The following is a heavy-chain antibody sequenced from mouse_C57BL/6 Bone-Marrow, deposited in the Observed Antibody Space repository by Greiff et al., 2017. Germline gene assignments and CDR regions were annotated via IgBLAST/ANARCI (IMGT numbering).Heavy chain of an antibody. J-gene: IGHJ3*01. D-gene: IGHD2-4*01. Sequence: QVQLQQSGAELARPGASVKLSCKASGYTFTSYGISWVKQRTGQGLEWIGEIYPRSGNTYYNEKFKGKATLTADKSSSTAYMPLRSLTSEDSAVYFCARSDDYDVLLLAYWGQGTLVTVSA. CDR2: IYPRSGNT. V-gene: IGHV1-81*01. CDR1: GYTFTSYG. CDR3: ARSDDYDVLLLAY.